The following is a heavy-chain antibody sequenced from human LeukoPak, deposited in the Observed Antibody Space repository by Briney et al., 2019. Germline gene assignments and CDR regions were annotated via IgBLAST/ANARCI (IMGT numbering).Heavy chain of an antibody. Sequence: SETPSLTCTVSGGSISSSSYYWGWIRQPPGKGLEWIGSIYYSGSTYYNPSLKSRVTISVDTSKNQFSLKLSSVTAADTAAYYCARGVARSSKFHFSYYFDYWGQGTLVTVSS. CDR3: ARGVARSSKFHFSYYFDY. CDR2: IYYSGST. V-gene: IGHV4-39*07. D-gene: IGHD6-6*01. J-gene: IGHJ4*02. CDR1: GGSISSSSYY.